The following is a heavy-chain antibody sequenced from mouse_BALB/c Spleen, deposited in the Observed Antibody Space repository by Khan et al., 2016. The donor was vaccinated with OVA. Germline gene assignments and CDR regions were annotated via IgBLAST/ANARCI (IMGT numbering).Heavy chain of an antibody. V-gene: IGHV1S29*02. J-gene: IGHJ3*01. Sequence: VQLQQPGPELVKPGASVRISCKTPGYTFTDFNLDWVKQSHGKSLEWIGYIFPNTGGTGYNQKFKTKATLTVDSSSSTAYMELRSLTSDDSAVYYCARSGYGSFAYWGQGTLVTVSA. CDR3: ARSGYGSFAY. CDR2: IFPNTGGT. D-gene: IGHD1-2*01. CDR1: GYTFTDFN.